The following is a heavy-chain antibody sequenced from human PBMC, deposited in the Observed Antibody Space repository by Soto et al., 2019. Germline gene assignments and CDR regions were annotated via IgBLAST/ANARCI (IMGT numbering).Heavy chain of an antibody. CDR2: IYPGDSDT. D-gene: IGHD3-22*01. CDR3: ARRGWYYYDSSGYYLFDY. Sequence: GESLKISCKASGYSFTSYWIGWVRQMPGKGLEWMGIIYPGDSDTRYSPSFQGQVTISADKSISTAYLQWSSLKASDTAMYYCARRGWYYYDSSGYYLFDYGGQGTLVTVSS. V-gene: IGHV5-51*01. J-gene: IGHJ4*02. CDR1: GYSFTSYW.